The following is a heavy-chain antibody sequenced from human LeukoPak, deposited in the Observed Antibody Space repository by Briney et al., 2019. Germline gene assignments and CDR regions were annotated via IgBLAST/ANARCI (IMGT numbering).Heavy chain of an antibody. D-gene: IGHD4-17*01. CDR1: GYSISSGYY. CDR3: ARSDYGPGY. V-gene: IGHV4-38-2*02. J-gene: IGHJ4*02. Sequence: SETLSLTCTVSGYSISSGYYWGWIRQPPGKGLEWIGSIYNSGSTYYNPSLKSRVTISVDTSKNQFSLKLSSVTAADTAVYYCARSDYGPGYWGQGTLVAVSS. CDR2: IYNSGST.